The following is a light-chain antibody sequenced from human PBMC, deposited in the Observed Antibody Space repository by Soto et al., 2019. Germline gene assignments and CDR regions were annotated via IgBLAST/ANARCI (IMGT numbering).Light chain of an antibody. CDR2: GNK. CDR1: SSNIGAGYD. J-gene: IGLJ1*01. V-gene: IGLV1-40*01. CDR3: QSYNSSLSRV. Sequence: QSALTQSPSVSGAPGQRVTISCTGSSSNIGAGYDVHWYQQLPGTAPKLLIYGNKNRPSGVPDRFSASKSGTSASLAIAGLQAEDEADYYCQSYNSSLSRVFGTATSHRP.